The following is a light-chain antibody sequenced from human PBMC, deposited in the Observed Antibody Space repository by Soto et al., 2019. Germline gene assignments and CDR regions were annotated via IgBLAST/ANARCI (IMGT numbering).Light chain of an antibody. CDR1: QGIRND. CDR3: LQDWKYPLT. Sequence: AVQMTQSPSSLSASVGDRVTITCRASQGIRNDLGWYQQKPGKAPKLLIYAASSLQSGVPSRFSGSGSGTDFSFTISSLQPEDFATYFCLQDWKYPLTFGGGTRVEVK. CDR2: AAS. J-gene: IGKJ4*01. V-gene: IGKV1-6*02.